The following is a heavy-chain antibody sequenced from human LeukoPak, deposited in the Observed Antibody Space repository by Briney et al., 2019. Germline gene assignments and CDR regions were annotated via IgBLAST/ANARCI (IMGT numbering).Heavy chain of an antibody. CDR1: GYTFSSHD. Sequence: ASVKVSCKASGYTFSSHDINWVRQATGQGLEWMAWMNPNSGNTGYAQKFQGRVTMTRNTSINTAYMELSSLRSEDTAVYYCARGVIKNAWGSGGLVFDYWGQGTLVTVSS. V-gene: IGHV1-8*01. J-gene: IGHJ4*02. CDR3: ARGVIKNAWGSGGLVFDY. CDR2: MNPNSGNT. D-gene: IGHD3-10*01.